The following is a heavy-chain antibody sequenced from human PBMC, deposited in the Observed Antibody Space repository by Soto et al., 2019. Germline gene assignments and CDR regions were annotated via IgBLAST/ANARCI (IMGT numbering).Heavy chain of an antibody. CDR1: GATLDTFINFG. CDR3: ARVMLGGHSDY. D-gene: IGHD2-15*01. Sequence: SVKVSCKASGATLDTFINFGITWVRRAPGQGLEWMGGIIPVFGTAHYAQEFQGRLTISADESTRTAYMELSGLRSEDTAVYYCARVMLGGHSDYWGQGTLVTVSS. V-gene: IGHV1-69*13. J-gene: IGHJ4*02. CDR2: IIPVFGTA.